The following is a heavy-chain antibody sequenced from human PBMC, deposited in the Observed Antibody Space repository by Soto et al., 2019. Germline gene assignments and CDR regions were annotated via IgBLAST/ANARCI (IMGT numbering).Heavy chain of an antibody. Sequence: GGSLRLSCGASGFTVSSNFMSWVRQAPGKGLEWVSIIYSGGSTYYADSVKGRFTISRDNSKNTLYLQMNSLRVDDTAVYYCASQRNSYGAYDNWGQGTLVTVSS. J-gene: IGHJ4*02. D-gene: IGHD4-17*01. CDR2: IYSGGST. V-gene: IGHV3-66*04. CDR3: ASQRNSYGAYDN. CDR1: GFTVSSNF.